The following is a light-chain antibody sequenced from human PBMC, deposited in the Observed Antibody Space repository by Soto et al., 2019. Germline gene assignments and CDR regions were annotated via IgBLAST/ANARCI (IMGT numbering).Light chain of an antibody. CDR1: QCVSSN. CDR2: GAS. J-gene: IGKJ1*01. CDR3: QQYNNWPPWT. Sequence: EIVMTQSPATLSVSPGERATLSCRASQCVSSNLAWYQQKPGQAPRLLYGASTRATGIPARFSGSGSGTEFTLTISSLQSEDFAVYYCQQYNNWPPWTFGQGTKVEIK. V-gene: IGKV3-15*01.